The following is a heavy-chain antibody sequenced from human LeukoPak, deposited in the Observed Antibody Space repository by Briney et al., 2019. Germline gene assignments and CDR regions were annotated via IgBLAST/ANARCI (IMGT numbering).Heavy chain of an antibody. J-gene: IGHJ6*02. CDR2: ISGSGGST. CDR1: GFTFSSYA. V-gene: IGHV3-23*01. CDR3: AKVSSELAAAGTYYYGMDV. D-gene: IGHD6-13*01. Sequence: GGSLRLSCAAPGFTFSSYAMSWVRQAPGKGLEWVSAISGSGGSTYYADSVKGRFTISRDNSKNTLYLQMNSLRAEDTAVYYCAKVSSELAAAGTYYYGMDVWGQGTTVTVSS.